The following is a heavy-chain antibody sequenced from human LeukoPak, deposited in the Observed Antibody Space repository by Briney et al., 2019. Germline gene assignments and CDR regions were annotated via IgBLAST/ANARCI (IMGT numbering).Heavy chain of an antibody. D-gene: IGHD6-13*01. Sequence: GGSLRLSCAVSGFSVSGYWMTWVRQAPGKGLEWVANIKQDGSEKNYVDSVKGRFTISRDNAENSLFLQVNSLRVEDTAVYYCAREWQGGIAAAGTRIEGDYWGQGTLVAVSS. CDR2: IKQDGSEK. CDR3: AREWQGGIAAAGTRIEGDY. CDR1: GFSVSGYW. J-gene: IGHJ4*02. V-gene: IGHV3-7*01.